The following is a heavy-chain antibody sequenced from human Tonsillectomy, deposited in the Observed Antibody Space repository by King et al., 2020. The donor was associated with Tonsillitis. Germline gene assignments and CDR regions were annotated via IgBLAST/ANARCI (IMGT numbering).Heavy chain of an antibody. CDR1: GYSISSGYY. V-gene: IGHV4-38-2*02. CDR2: IYHSGST. D-gene: IGHD3-22*01. CDR3: AGGYYDSSANRAFDI. J-gene: IGHJ3*02. Sequence: QLQESGPGLVKPSETLSLTCTVSGYSISSGYYWGWIRQPPGKGLEWIGSIYHSGSTYYNPSLKSRVTISVDTSKNQFSLKLSSVTAADTAVYYCAGGYYDSSANRAFDIWGQGTMVTVSS.